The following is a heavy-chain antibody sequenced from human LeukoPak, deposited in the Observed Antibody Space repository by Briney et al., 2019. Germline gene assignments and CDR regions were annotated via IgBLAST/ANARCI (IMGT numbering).Heavy chain of an antibody. CDR3: ARYVVSGSGKYYFDY. CDR1: GGSISSSGYY. J-gene: IGHJ4*02. V-gene: IGHV4-39*01. CDR2: INYSGNT. D-gene: IGHD3-10*01. Sequence: PSETLSLTCTVSGGSISSSGYYWSWIRQPPGKGLEWIGSINYSGNTYYNPSLKSRVTTSVDTSKNQFSLKLSSVTAADTAVYNCARYVVSGSGKYYFDYWGQGTLVTVSS.